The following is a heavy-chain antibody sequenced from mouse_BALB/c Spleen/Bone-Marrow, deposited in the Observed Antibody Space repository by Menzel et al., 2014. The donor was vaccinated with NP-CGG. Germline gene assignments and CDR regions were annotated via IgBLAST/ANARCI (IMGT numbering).Heavy chain of an antibody. D-gene: IGHD3-1*01. CDR2: ILPGSNGA. V-gene: IGHV1-9*01. Sequence: LVESGAELMKPGASVNISCKATGYTFSSYWIEWVKQRPGHGLEWIGGILPGSNGANYNEKFKGKATFTADTSSNTVYMEIDSLTSEDSAVYYCAREGLSDFFAYWGQGTLVTVSA. CDR3: AREGLSDFFAY. CDR1: GYTFSSYW. J-gene: IGHJ3*01.